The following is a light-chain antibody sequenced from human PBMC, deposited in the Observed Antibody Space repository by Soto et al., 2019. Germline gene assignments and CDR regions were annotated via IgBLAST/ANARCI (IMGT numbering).Light chain of an antibody. CDR2: GAS. V-gene: IGKV3-15*01. CDR1: QSVSNN. CDR3: QQYNNWLPWT. Sequence: EIVMTQSPATLSVSPGERATLSCRASQSVSNNLAWYQQKPGQAPRLLIYGASTRATGIPARFSGSGSGTEFTLAINSLRSEDFAVYYCQQYNNWLPWTFGQGTKVEIK. J-gene: IGKJ1*01.